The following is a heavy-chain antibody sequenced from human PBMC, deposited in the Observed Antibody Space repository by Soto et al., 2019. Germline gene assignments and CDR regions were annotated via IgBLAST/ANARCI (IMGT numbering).Heavy chain of an antibody. CDR1: GFTFSSYA. Sequence: EVQLLESGGGLVQPGGSLRLSCAASGFTFSSYAMRWVRQAPVKGLEWVSAISGSGDSTYYADSVKGRFTISRDNSKNTLYLQMNXXRAXXXXXXXXARRGSGSYYDYWGQGTLVTVSS. J-gene: IGHJ4*02. V-gene: IGHV3-23*01. CDR2: ISGSGDST. D-gene: IGHD1-26*01. CDR3: ARRGSGSYYDY.